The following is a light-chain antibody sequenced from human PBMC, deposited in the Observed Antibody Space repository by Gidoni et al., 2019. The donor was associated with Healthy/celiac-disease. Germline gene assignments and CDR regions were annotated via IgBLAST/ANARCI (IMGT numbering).Light chain of an antibody. CDR2: LGS. V-gene: IGKV2-28*01. CDR1: QSLLHSNGYNY. Sequence: DIVMTQSPLSLPVTPGEPASISCRSSQSLLHSNGYNYLDWYLQKPGQSPQLLIYLGSNRASGVPDRFSGSGSGTDFTLKISRGEAEEVGVYYCMQALQTPPTFGQGTKVEIK. CDR3: MQALQTPPT. J-gene: IGKJ1*01.